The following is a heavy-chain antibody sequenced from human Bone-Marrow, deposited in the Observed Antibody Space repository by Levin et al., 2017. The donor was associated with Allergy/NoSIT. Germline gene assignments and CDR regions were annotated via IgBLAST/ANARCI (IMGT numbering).Heavy chain of an antibody. Sequence: GGSLRLSCAASGFTFSSYAMSWVRQAPGKGLEWVSVISGSGGTTYYADSVKGRFTISRDNSKNTLYLQMNSLRAEDTAVYYCAKGAYSSSWYLFDSWGQGTLVTVSS. CDR3: AKGAYSSSWYLFDS. J-gene: IGHJ4*02. CDR2: ISGSGGTT. D-gene: IGHD6-13*01. V-gene: IGHV3-23*01. CDR1: GFTFSSYA.